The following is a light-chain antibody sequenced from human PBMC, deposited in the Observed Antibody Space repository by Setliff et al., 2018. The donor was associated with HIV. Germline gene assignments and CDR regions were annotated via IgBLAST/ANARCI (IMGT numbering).Light chain of an antibody. CDR2: ENN. CDR3: GAWDNSLSVYV. J-gene: IGLJ1*01. CDR1: SSNIANDY. Sequence: QSVLTQPPSASAAPGQKVTISCSGSSSNIANDYVSWFQQVPGTAPKLLIYENNKRPSGTPERVSASKSGTSATLGITGLQTGDEADYYCGAWDNSLSVYVFGTGTKAPS. V-gene: IGLV1-51*02.